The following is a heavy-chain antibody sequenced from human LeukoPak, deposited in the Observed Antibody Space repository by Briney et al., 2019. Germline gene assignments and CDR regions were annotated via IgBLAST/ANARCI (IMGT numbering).Heavy chain of an antibody. CDR3: ARDTGYSSGWYVY. Sequence: SETLSLTCTVSGFSLSSGYYWSWIRQPPGKGLEWIGEINHSGSTNYNPSLKSRVTISVDTSKNQFSLKLSSVTAADTAVYYCARDTGYSSGWYVYWGQGTLVTVSS. CDR1: GFSLSSGYY. CDR2: INHSGST. D-gene: IGHD6-19*01. V-gene: IGHV4-34*01. J-gene: IGHJ4*02.